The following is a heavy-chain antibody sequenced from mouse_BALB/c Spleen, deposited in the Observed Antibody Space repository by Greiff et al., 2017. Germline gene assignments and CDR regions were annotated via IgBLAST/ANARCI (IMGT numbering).Heavy chain of an antibody. J-gene: IGHJ3*01. Sequence: EGQVVESGPELVKPGASMKISCKASGYSFTGYTMNWVKQSHGKNLEWIGLINPYNGGTSYNQKFKGKATLTVDKSSSTAYMELLSLTSEDSAVYYCARWVYDGPGSFAYWGQGTLVTVSA. V-gene: IGHV1-26*01. CDR1: GYSFTGYT. CDR2: INPYNGGT. D-gene: IGHD2-3*01. CDR3: ARWVYDGPGSFAY.